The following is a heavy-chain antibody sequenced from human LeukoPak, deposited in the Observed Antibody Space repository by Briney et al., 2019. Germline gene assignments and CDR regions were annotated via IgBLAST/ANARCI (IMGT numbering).Heavy chain of an antibody. J-gene: IGHJ5*02. D-gene: IGHD5-24*01. CDR2: INPNSGGT. Sequence: AAVKVSCKASGYTFTGYYMHWVRQAPGQGLEWMGWINPNSGGTNYAQKLQGRITMTTDTSTSTAYMDLRSLRSDDTAVYYCARVYGWQPNWFDPWGQGTLVTVSS. CDR1: GYTFTGYY. V-gene: IGHV1-2*02. CDR3: ARVYGWQPNWFDP.